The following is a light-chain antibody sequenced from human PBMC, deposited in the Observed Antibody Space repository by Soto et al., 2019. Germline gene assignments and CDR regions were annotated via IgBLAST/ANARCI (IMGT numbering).Light chain of an antibody. CDR1: NIGSKS. V-gene: IGLV3-21*04. J-gene: IGLJ2*01. CDR2: YDS. Sequence: SYELTQPPSVSVAPGKTARITCGGNNIGSKSVHWYQQKPGQAPVLVIYYDSDRPSGIPERFSGSNSGNTATLTISRVEAGDEADYYCQVWDPGVVFGGGTKLTVL. CDR3: QVWDPGVV.